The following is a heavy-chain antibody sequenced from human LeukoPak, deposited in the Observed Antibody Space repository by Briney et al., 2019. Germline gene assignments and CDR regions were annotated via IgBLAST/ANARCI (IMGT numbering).Heavy chain of an antibody. J-gene: IGHJ5*02. CDR2: FDPEDGET. CDR3: ATVVVAATRYPWFDP. Sequence: ASVKVSCKASGYTFTGYYMHWVRQAPGKGLEWMGGFDPEDGETIYAQKFQGRVTMTEDTSTDTAYMELSSLRSEDTAVYYCATVVVAATRYPWFDPWGQGTLVTVSS. CDR1: GYTFTGYY. V-gene: IGHV1-24*01. D-gene: IGHD2-15*01.